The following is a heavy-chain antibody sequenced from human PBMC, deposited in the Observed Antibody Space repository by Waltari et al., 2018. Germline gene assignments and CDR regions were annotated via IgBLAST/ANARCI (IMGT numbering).Heavy chain of an antibody. Sequence: QLQLQESGPGLVKPSETLSLTCTVSGGSISSSSYYWGWIRQPPGKGLEWIGSIYYSGSTYYNPSLKSRVTISVDTSKNQCSLKLSSVTAADTAVYYCARQHYSNPFGYVDYWGQGTLVTVSS. D-gene: IGHD4-4*01. CDR2: IYYSGST. CDR3: ARQHYSNPFGYVDY. V-gene: IGHV4-39*01. CDR1: GGSISSSSYY. J-gene: IGHJ4*02.